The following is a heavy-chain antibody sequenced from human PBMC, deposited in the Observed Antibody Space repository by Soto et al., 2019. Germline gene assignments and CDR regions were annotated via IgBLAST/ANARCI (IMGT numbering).Heavy chain of an antibody. Sequence: ASVKVSCKVSGYTLTELSMRWVRQAPGKGLEWMAGFDPEDGETIYAQKFQGRVTMTEDTSTDTAYMELGSLRSEATAVYYCATGVEALDAFDIWGQGTMATVSS. CDR3: ATGVEALDAFDI. CDR2: FDPEDGET. CDR1: GYTLTELS. V-gene: IGHV1-24*01. D-gene: IGHD3-16*01. J-gene: IGHJ3*02.